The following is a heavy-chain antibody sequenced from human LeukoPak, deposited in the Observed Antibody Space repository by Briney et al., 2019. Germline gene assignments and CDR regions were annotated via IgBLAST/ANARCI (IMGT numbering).Heavy chain of an antibody. CDR1: GGSFSDYW. V-gene: IGHV4-34*01. J-gene: IGHJ4*02. D-gene: IGHD3-10*01. Sequence: SETLSLTCAVYGGSFSDYWWTWIRQSPGKGLEWIGEVNHSGRTNYNPSLKSRVSISVDRSKKQFSLKLSSVTAADTAVYYCARRGYYGSGIWGQGTLVTVSS. CDR2: VNHSGRT. CDR3: ARRGYYGSGI.